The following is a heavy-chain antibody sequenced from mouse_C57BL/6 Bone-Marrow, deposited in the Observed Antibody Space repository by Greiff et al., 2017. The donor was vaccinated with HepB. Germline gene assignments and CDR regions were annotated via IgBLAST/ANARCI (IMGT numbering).Heavy chain of an antibody. CDR1: GFNIKDDY. Sequence: EVQLQQSGAELVRPGASVKLSCTASGFNIKDDYMHWVKQRPEQGLEWIGWIDPENGDTEYASKFQGKATITADTSSNTAYLQLSSLTSEDTAVYYCTTPVVAPYWYFDVWGTGTTVTVSS. V-gene: IGHV14-4*01. CDR2: IDPENGDT. CDR3: TTPVVAPYWYFDV. D-gene: IGHD1-1*01. J-gene: IGHJ1*03.